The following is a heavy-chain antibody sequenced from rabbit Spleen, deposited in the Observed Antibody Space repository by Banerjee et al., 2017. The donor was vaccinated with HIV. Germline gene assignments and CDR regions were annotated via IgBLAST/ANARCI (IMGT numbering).Heavy chain of an antibody. CDR1: GFSFGDRDE. CDR3: ARDLVGVIGWNFYL. CDR2: INAATGKP. Sequence: QEQLVESGGGLVQPMGSLKLPCKASGFSFGDRDEMCWVRQAPGKGLEWIACINAATGKPVYATWAKGRFTISRTSSTTVTLRMTSLTAADRAAYFCARDLVGVIGWNFYLWGPGTLVTVS. V-gene: IGHV1S45*01. D-gene: IGHD1-1*01. J-gene: IGHJ4*01.